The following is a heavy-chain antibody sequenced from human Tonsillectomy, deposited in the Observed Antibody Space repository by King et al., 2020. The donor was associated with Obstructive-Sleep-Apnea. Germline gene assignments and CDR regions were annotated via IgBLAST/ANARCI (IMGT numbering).Heavy chain of an antibody. CDR1: GGSISSSSYY. Sequence: PLQESGPGLVKPSETLSLTCTVSGGSISSSSYYWGWIRQPPGKGLEWIGSIYYSGSTYYNPSLKSRVTISVDTSKNQFSLKLSSVTAADTAVYYCARQGEEQLNLYYYYYGMDVWGQGTTVTVSS. D-gene: IGHD1/OR15-1a*01. J-gene: IGHJ6*02. CDR3: ARQGEEQLNLYYYYYGMDV. V-gene: IGHV4-39*01. CDR2: IYYSGST.